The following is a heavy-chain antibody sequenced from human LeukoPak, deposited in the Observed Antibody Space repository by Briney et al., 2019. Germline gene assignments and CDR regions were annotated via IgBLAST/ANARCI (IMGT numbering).Heavy chain of an antibody. V-gene: IGHV4-4*02. J-gene: IGHJ4*02. CDR1: GGSFTSTNW. Sequence: SETLSLTCGVSGGSFTSTNWWTWVRPPPGKGLEWIGEVHLDGRANYNPSLKSRPTLSVDLSENHISRKLTSVTAADPAVYYRAREGGFFRPLDYSGQGTLVTVSS. D-gene: IGHD3-3*01. CDR3: AREGGFFRPLDY. CDR2: VHLDGRA.